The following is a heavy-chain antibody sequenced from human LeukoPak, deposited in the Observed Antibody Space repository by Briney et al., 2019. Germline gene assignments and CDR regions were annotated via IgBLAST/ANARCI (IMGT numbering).Heavy chain of an antibody. J-gene: IGHJ4*02. CDR1: GYTFSSYG. CDR2: TSYDGSNK. Sequence: SCKASGYTFSSYGMHWVRQAPGKGLEWVAVTSYDGSNKNYADSVKGRFTISRDNSKNTLYLQMNSLRAEDTAVYYCAKVRDSGWYDFDYWGQGTLVTVSS. CDR3: AKVRDSGWYDFDY. V-gene: IGHV3-30*18. D-gene: IGHD6-19*01.